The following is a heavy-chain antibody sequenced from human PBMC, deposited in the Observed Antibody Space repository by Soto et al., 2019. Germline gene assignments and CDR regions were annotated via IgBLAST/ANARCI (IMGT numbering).Heavy chain of an antibody. Sequence: PSETLSLTCTVSGGSMNYYYWSWIRQPPGKGLEYIGYIYYTGSANYNPSLKRRLAISVDTSKNQFSLNLTSVTAADTAVYYCARQLTDSNNWPALDYWGQGTLVTVSS. V-gene: IGHV4-59*08. CDR1: GGSMNYYY. CDR3: ARQLTDSNNWPALDY. J-gene: IGHJ4*02. D-gene: IGHD6-13*01. CDR2: IYYTGSA.